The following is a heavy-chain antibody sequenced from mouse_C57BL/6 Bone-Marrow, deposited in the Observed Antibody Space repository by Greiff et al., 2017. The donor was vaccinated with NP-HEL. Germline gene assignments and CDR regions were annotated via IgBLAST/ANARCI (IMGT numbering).Heavy chain of an antibody. CDR1: GFSFNTYA. V-gene: IGHV10-1*01. J-gene: IGHJ4*01. Sequence: VQLQQSGGGLVQPKGSLKLSCAASGFSFNTYAMNWVRQAPGKGLEWVARIRSKSNNYATYYADSVKDRFTISRDDSESMLYLQMNNLKTEDTAMYYCVRRGYYYAMDYWGQGTSVTVSS. CDR2: IRSKSNNYAT. CDR3: VRRGYYYAMDY.